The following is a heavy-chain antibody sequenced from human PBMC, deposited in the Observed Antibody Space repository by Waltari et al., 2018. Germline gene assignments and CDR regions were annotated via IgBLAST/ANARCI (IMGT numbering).Heavy chain of an antibody. Sequence: QVQLVESGGGVVQPGGSLRLSCAASGFTFSSYGMHWVRQAPGKGLEWVSVIDSDGSTYHADAVKGRFTLSRDNSKNTLYLQMNSLRAEDTAVYYCARSDRPYYYCDSMDVWGKGTTVTVSS. CDR1: GFTFSSYG. J-gene: IGHJ6*03. CDR3: ARSDRPYYYCDSMDV. D-gene: IGHD2-21*02. CDR2: IDSDGST. V-gene: IGHV3-NL1*01.